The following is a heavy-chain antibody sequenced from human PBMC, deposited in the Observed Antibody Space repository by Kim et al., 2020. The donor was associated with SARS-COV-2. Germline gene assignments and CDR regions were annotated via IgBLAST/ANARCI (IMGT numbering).Heavy chain of an antibody. CDR2: INHSGST. CDR3: ARVRPVRGVIIVDY. J-gene: IGHJ4*02. D-gene: IGHD3-10*01. Sequence: SETLSLTCAVYGGSFSGYYWSWIRQPPGKGLEWIGEINHSGSTNYNPSLKSRVTISVDTSKNQFSLKLSSVTAADTAVYYCARVRPVRGVIIVDYWGQGTLVTVSS. V-gene: IGHV4-34*01. CDR1: GGSFSGYY.